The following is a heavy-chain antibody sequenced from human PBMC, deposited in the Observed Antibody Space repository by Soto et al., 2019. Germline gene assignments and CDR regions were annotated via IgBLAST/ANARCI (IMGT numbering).Heavy chain of an antibody. CDR2: IYSGGST. CDR1: GFTVSSNY. D-gene: IGHD3-10*01. CDR3: ARGITMVRGVISHYYYYMDV. V-gene: IGHV3-66*01. Sequence: GGSLRLSCAASGFTVSSNYMSWVRQAPGKGLEWVSVIYSGGSTYYADSVKGRFTISRDNSKNTLYLQMNSLRAEDTAVYYCARGITMVRGVISHYYYYMDVWGKGTTVTVSS. J-gene: IGHJ6*03.